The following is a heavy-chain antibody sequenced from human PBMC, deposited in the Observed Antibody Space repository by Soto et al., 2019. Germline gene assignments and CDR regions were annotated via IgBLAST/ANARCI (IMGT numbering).Heavy chain of an antibody. CDR2: ISWNSGSI. CDR3: AKDGIAAADVYYYYGMDV. V-gene: IGHV3-9*01. D-gene: IGHD6-13*01. Sequence: EVQLVESGGGLVQPGRSLRLSCAASGFTFDDYAMHWVRQAPGKGLEWVSGISWNSGSIGYADSVKGRFTISRDNAKNSLYLQMNSLRAEDTALYYCAKDGIAAADVYYYYGMDVW. CDR1: GFTFDDYA. J-gene: IGHJ6*01.